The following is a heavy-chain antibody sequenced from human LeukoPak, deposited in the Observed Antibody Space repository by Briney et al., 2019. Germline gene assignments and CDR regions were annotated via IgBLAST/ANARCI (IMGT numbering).Heavy chain of an antibody. D-gene: IGHD4-17*01. J-gene: IGHJ5*02. CDR3: GYGDYRAPNWFDP. Sequence: GGSLRLSCTASGFTFSSYGMHWVRQAPGKGLEWVAFIRYDGSNKYYADSVKGRFTFSRDNSKNTLYLQMNSLRAEDTAVYYCGYGDYRAPNWFDPWGQGTLVTVSS. CDR1: GFTFSSYG. CDR2: IRYDGSNK. V-gene: IGHV3-30*02.